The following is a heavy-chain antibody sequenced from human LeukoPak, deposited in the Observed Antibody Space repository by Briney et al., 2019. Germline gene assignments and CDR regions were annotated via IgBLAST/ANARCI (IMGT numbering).Heavy chain of an antibody. V-gene: IGHV3-7*01. CDR1: GFSFSDYW. CDR2: VKPDGSEK. J-gene: IGHJ4*02. D-gene: IGHD5-24*01. CDR3: ANLWEMGY. Sequence: PGGSLRLSCAASGFSFSDYWMSWVRQAPGKGLEWVANVKPDGSEKYYVDSVKGRFTISRDNARNSLYLQMDSLRAEDTAVYYCANLWEMGYWGQGTLVTVYS.